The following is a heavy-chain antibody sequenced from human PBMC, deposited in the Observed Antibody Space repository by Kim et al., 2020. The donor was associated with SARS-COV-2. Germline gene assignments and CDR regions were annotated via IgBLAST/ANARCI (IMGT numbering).Heavy chain of an antibody. J-gene: IGHJ6*03. Sequence: SVKVSCKASGGTFSSYAISWVRQAPGQGLEWMGGIIPIFGTANYAQKFQGRVTITADESTSTAYMELSSLRYEDTAVYYCAGLWFRELFPGYYYMDVWGKGTTVTVSS. V-gene: IGHV1-69*13. D-gene: IGHD3-10*01. CDR1: GGTFSSYA. CDR3: AGLWFRELFPGYYYMDV. CDR2: IIPIFGTA.